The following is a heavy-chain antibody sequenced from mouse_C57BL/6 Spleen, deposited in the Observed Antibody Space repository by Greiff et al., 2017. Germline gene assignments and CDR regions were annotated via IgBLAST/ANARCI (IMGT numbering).Heavy chain of an antibody. V-gene: IGHV3-6*01. CDR2: ISYDGSN. Sequence: VQLKESGPGLVKPSQSLSLTCSVTGYSITSGYYWNWIRQFPGNKLEWMGYISYDGSNNYNPSLKNRISITRDTSKNQFFLKLNSVTTEDTATYYCARDPDYSNSFDYWGQGTTLTVSS. J-gene: IGHJ2*01. D-gene: IGHD2-5*01. CDR1: GYSITSGYY. CDR3: ARDPDYSNSFDY.